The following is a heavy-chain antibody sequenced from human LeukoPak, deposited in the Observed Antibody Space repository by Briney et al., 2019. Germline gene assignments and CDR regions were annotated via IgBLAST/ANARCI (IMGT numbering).Heavy chain of an antibody. CDR2: ISYSGST. J-gene: IGHJ4*02. D-gene: IGHD3-10*01. V-gene: IGHV4-39*01. CDR3: ARLSPYLGSGSSAFPDDF. CDR1: GGSFSGYY. Sequence: SETLSLTCAVYGGSFSGYYWGWIRQPPGKGLEWIGSISYSGSTFYNPSLKSRLTISVDTSKNQFSLKLSSLTAADTAVFYCARLSPYLGSGSSAFPDDFWGQGTLVTVSS.